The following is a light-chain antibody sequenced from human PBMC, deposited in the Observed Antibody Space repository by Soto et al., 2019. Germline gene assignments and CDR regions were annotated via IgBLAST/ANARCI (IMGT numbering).Light chain of an antibody. J-gene: IGKJ5*01. CDR2: DAS. CDR1: QTVGRY. V-gene: IGKV3-11*01. CDR3: QQRLHWPIT. Sequence: EIVLTQSPATLSLSPGDRVTLSCRASQTVGRYLSWYQHSPGQGPRLLVYDASNRATGIPARFSGSGSETDFTLTISSLEPEEFAVYYWQQRLHWPITFGQGSRLEIK.